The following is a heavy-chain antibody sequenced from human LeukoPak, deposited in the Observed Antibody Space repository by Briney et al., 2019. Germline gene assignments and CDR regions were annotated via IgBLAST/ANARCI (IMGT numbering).Heavy chain of an antibody. D-gene: IGHD5-12*01. CDR2: IYYSGST. Sequence: PSETLSLTCTVSGGSISSSSYYWGWIRQPPGKGLEWIGSIYYSGSTYYNPSLKSRVTISVDTSKNQFSLKLSSVTAADTAVYYCAGRVDIVATTYFDYWGQGTLVTVSS. V-gene: IGHV4-39*01. CDR1: GGSISSSSYY. CDR3: AGRVDIVATTYFDY. J-gene: IGHJ4*02.